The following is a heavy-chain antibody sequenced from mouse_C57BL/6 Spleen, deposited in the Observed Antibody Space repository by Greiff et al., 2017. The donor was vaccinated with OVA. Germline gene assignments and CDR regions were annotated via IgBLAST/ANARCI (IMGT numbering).Heavy chain of an antibody. V-gene: IGHV1-63*01. CDR1: GYTFTNYW. CDR2: IYPGGGYT. D-gene: IGHD1-1*01. J-gene: IGHJ2*01. CDR3: ARGGNYEY. Sequence: VQLVESGAELVRPGTSVKMSCKASGYTFTNYWIGWAKQRPGHGLEWIGDIYPGGGYTNYNEKFKGKATLTADKSSSTAYMQFSSLTSEDSAIYYCARGGNYEYWGQGTTLTVSS.